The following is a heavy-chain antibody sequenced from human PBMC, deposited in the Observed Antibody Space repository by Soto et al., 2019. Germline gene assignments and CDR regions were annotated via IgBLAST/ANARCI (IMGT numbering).Heavy chain of an antibody. D-gene: IGHD4-4*01. CDR1: GGSISGSY. J-gene: IGHJ6*02. V-gene: IGHV4-4*07. Sequence: VQLRESGPGLVKPSETLSLSCTVSGGSISGSYWTWVRQPAGKGLEWFGSIYSSGSSNYNPPLNSRLTMSVDTSKNQFSLKLRSVTAADTAIYYCARLFTVTTDYYFGIDVWGQGTTVTVSS. CDR3: ARLFTVTTDYYFGIDV. CDR2: IYSSGSS.